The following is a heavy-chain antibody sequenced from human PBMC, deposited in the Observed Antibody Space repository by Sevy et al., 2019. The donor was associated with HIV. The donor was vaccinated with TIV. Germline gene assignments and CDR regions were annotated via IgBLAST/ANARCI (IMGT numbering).Heavy chain of an antibody. V-gene: IGHV3-30-3*01. CDR1: GFTFSSYA. CDR2: ISYDGSNK. Sequence: GRSLRLSCAASGFTFSSYAMHWVRQAPGKGLEWVAVISYDGSNKYYADSVKGRFTISRDNSKNTLYLQMNSLRAEDTAVYYCASVGSRFDYWGQGTLVTVSS. J-gene: IGHJ4*02. CDR3: ASVGSRFDY.